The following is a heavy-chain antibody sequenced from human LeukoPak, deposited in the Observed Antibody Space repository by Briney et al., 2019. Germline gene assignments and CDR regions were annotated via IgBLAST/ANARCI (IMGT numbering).Heavy chain of an antibody. CDR3: ARENLRPNNGDIVATRQIDY. D-gene: IGHD5-12*01. J-gene: IGHJ4*02. CDR1: GGSISSSSYY. CDR2: IYYSGST. Sequence: SETLSLTCTVSGGSISSSSYYWGWIRQPPGKGLEWIGRIYYSGSTYYNPPLKSRVTISVDTSKNQCALKLSSVTAADTAVYYGARENLRPNNGDIVATRQIDYWGQGTPVTVSS. V-gene: IGHV4-39*06.